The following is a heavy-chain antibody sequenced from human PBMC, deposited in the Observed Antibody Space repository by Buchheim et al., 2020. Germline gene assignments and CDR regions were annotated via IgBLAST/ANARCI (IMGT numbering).Heavy chain of an antibody. D-gene: IGHD3-3*01. CDR2: IYYSGST. V-gene: IGHV4-39*07. CDR3: ARELRHDFWSGPFDY. J-gene: IGHJ4*02. Sequence: QLQLQESGPGLVKPSETLSLTCTVSGGSISSSSYYWGWIRQPPGKGLEWIGSIYYSGSTYYNPSLKSRVTITVDTSKKLFFLKLSSVTAADTAVYYCARELRHDFWSGPFDYWGQGTL. CDR1: GGSISSSSYY.